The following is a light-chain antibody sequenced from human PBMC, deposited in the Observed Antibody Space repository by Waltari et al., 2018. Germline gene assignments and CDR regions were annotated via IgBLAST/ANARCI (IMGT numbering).Light chain of an antibody. CDR1: QTVSSSY. Sequence: EIVLTQSPGTLSLSPGERATLSCRASQTVSSSYLAWYQQKPGQAPRLLLYGAYSRATGIPDRFSGSGSGTDFTLTISRLEPEDFAVYYCQQYVSSWTFGQGTKVEI. J-gene: IGKJ1*01. V-gene: IGKV3-20*01. CDR2: GAY. CDR3: QQYVSSWT.